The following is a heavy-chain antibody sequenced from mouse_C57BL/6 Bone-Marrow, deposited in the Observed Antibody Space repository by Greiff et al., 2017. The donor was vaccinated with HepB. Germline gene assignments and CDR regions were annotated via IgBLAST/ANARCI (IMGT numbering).Heavy chain of an antibody. V-gene: IGHV5-4*01. Sequence: EVQGVESGGGLVKPGGSLKLSCAASGFTFSSYAMSWVRQTPEKRLEWVATISDGGSYTYYPDNVKGRFTISRDNAKNNLYLQMSHLKSEDTARYYCARDGGGYYYGHWYFDVWGTGTTVTVSS. CDR1: GFTFSSYA. D-gene: IGHD1-1*01. CDR2: ISDGGSYT. CDR3: ARDGGGYYYGHWYFDV. J-gene: IGHJ1*03.